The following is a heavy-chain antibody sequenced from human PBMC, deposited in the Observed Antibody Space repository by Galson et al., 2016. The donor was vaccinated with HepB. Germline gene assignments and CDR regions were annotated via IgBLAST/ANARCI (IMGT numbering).Heavy chain of an antibody. Sequence: SLRLSCAASGFTFRTYSVNWVRQAPGKGLEWISYISTSGNSMLYADSVRGRFSISRDNAKKSLYLQMTNLRAEDTAVYYCARDLPDDSVEYFDVFDLWGQGTMVTVSS. V-gene: IGHV3-48*04. CDR3: ARDLPDDSVEYFDVFDL. J-gene: IGHJ3*01. CDR1: GFTFRTYS. CDR2: ISTSGNSM. D-gene: IGHD4-17*01.